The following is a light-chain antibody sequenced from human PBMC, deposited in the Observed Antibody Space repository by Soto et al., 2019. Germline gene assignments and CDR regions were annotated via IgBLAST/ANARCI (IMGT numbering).Light chain of an antibody. CDR3: QQTYITPWT. V-gene: IGKV1-39*01. J-gene: IGKJ1*01. Sequence: DIQMTQSPSSLSASVGDRVTITCRSSQSISNYLNWYQQKPGKAPKLLIYAASGLQGGVPSRFRGRGSGTDFTLNISNLKHEDFATYCCQQTYITPWTFGQGTKVEIK. CDR2: AAS. CDR1: QSISNY.